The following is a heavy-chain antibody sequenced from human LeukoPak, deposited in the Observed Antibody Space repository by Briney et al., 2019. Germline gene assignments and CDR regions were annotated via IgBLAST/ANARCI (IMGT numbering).Heavy chain of an antibody. J-gene: IGHJ4*02. CDR1: GFTFSSYS. CDR3: AHIAAVGPEDY. Sequence: GGSLRLSCAASGFTFSSYSMNWVRQAPGKGLEWVSYISSSSSTIYYADSVKGRFTISRDNSKNSLYLQMNSLRTEDTAVYYCAHIAAVGPEDYWGQGTLVTVSS. CDR2: ISSSSSTI. V-gene: IGHV3-48*04. D-gene: IGHD6-13*01.